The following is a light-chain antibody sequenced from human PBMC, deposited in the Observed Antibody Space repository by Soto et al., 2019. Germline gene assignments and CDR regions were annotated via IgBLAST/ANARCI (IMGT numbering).Light chain of an antibody. J-gene: IGLJ1*01. V-gene: IGLV2-14*03. CDR2: DVS. Sequence: QSVLIQPASVSGSPGQSITISCTGTSRDVGGSNYVSWYQHHPHRAPKLLIYDVSYRPSGVSSRFSGSKSGNTASLTISGLQAEDEADYYCSSYTSSNTLEVFGVGTKVTVL. CDR1: SRDVGGSNY. CDR3: SSYTSSNTLEV.